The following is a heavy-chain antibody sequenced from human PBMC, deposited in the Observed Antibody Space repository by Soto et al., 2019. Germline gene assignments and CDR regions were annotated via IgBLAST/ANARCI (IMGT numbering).Heavy chain of an antibody. J-gene: IGHJ4*02. V-gene: IGHV3-23*01. Sequence: EVQLLESGGGWVQPGGSLRLSCAASGFTFSSYAMSWVRQAPGKGLEWVSAISGSGGSTYYADSVKGRFTISRDNSKNTLYLQMNSLRAEDTAVYYCAKSGAVAGLHFDYWGQGTLVTVSS. CDR1: GFTFSSYA. CDR2: ISGSGGST. D-gene: IGHD6-19*01. CDR3: AKSGAVAGLHFDY.